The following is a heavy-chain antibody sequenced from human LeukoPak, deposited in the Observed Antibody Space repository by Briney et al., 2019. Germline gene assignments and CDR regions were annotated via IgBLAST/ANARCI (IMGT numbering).Heavy chain of an antibody. J-gene: IGHJ6*03. CDR2: INHSGST. CDR1: GGSFSGYY. CDR3: ARGRVNYYYYYMDV. D-gene: IGHD2-21*01. V-gene: IGHV4-34*01. Sequence: SETLSLTCAVYGGSFSGYYWSWIRQPPGKGLEWIGEINHSGSTNYNPSLKSRVTISVDTSKNQFSLKLSSVSAADTAVYYCARGRVNYYYYYMDVWGKGTTVTVSS.